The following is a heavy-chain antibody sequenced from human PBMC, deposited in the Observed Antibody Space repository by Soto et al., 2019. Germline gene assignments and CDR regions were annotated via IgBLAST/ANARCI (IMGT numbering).Heavy chain of an antibody. J-gene: IGHJ3*02. CDR3: ARRPDAFDI. D-gene: IGHD1-1*01. V-gene: IGHV3-23*01. CDR2: ISYSGDYT. CDR1: GISFSHV. Sequence: EVQLLESGGDLVQPGGSLRLSCAASGISFSHVMSWVRQAPGKGLEWVSDISYSGDYTYYAESVKGRFTISRDNFKNTLYLQMNSLRADDTAVYYCARRPDAFDIWGQGTMVTVSS.